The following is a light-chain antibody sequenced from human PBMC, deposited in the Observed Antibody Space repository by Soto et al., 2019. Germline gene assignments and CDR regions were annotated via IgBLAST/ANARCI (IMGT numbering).Light chain of an antibody. CDR2: EGI. J-gene: IGLJ1*01. CDR3: CSYVGATTYV. Sequence: QSVVTAPARVSVSPGQPITISCTGTSSTVGGFNVVSWYQQHPGKAPKVIIYEGIKRPSGVSNRFSGSNSGSTASLTISGLQAEDEADYYCCSYVGATTYVFGTGTNVTVL. V-gene: IGLV2-23*01. CDR1: SSTVGGFNV.